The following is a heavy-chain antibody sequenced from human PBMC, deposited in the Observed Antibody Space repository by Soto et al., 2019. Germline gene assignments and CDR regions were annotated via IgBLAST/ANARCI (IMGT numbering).Heavy chain of an antibody. J-gene: IGHJ4*02. V-gene: IGHV3-23*01. Sequence: WWSLRLSCTASGFTFNKYAMSWVRQAPGKGLEWVSAITDSGAASHYADSVKGRFTGFRDNSKNTLYLQMNSLRADDTAVYYCARDLSVDFDYWGQGSLDSVTS. CDR3: ARDLSVDFDY. CDR1: GFTFNKYA. CDR2: ITDSGAAS. D-gene: IGHD6-19*01.